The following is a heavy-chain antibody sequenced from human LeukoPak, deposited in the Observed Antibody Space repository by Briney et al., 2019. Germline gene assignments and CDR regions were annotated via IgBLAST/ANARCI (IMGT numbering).Heavy chain of an antibody. Sequence: PSETLSLTCAVSGGSFSANYWSWLRQPPGEGPEWIGEINHTGRTNYNPSLKSRVTISVDTSRNQFSLKQSSVTAADTAVYYCARPGIAAAGYFDYWGQGTLVTVSS. CDR1: GGSFSANY. J-gene: IGHJ4*02. D-gene: IGHD6-13*01. CDR3: ARPGIAAAGYFDY. V-gene: IGHV4-34*01. CDR2: INHTGRT.